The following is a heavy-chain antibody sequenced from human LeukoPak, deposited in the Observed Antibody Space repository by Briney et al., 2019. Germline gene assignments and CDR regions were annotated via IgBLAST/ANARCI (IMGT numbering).Heavy chain of an antibody. CDR1: GGSISSYY. Sequence: SETLSLTCTVSGGSISSYYWSWIRQPPGKGLDWIGYIYHTGTTNYNPSLKSRVTISVDTSKNQLCLKLSSVTAADTAVYYCARQNPEAEGPGLDHWGQGALVTVSS. CDR3: ARQNPEAEGPGLDH. CDR2: IYHTGTT. V-gene: IGHV4-59*08. D-gene: IGHD6-13*01. J-gene: IGHJ4*02.